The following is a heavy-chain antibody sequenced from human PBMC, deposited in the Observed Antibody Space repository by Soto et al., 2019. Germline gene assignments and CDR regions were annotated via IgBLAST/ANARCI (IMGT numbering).Heavy chain of an antibody. D-gene: IGHD2-2*01. Sequence: GASVKVSCKASVGTFSSYAISWVRQAPGQGLEWMGGIIPIFGTANYAQKFQGRVTITADESTSTAYMELSSLRSEDTAVYYCARDLKVVPAANPYYGMDVWGQGTTVTVSS. CDR1: VGTFSSYA. CDR2: IIPIFGTA. CDR3: ARDLKVVPAANPYYGMDV. J-gene: IGHJ6*02. V-gene: IGHV1-69*13.